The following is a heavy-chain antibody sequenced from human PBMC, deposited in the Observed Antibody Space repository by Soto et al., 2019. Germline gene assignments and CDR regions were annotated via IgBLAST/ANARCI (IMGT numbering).Heavy chain of an antibody. CDR2: IIGRGDAI. CDR3: ARPGEGALFYYAMDV. D-gene: IGHD3-16*01. Sequence: PGGSLRLSCAASGFTFIDYSMNWIRQAPGKGLEWIAFIIGRGDAIWYAESVKGRFPVSRDNAKNSLYLQMNSLRDEDTALYYCARPGEGALFYYAMDVWGQGTTVTVSS. V-gene: IGHV3-48*02. J-gene: IGHJ6*02. CDR1: GFTFIDYS.